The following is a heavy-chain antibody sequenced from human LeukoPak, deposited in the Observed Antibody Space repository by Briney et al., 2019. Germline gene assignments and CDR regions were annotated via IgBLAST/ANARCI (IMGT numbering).Heavy chain of an antibody. V-gene: IGHV3-49*03. J-gene: IGHJ5*02. D-gene: IGHD2-2*02. CDR1: GFTFGDSA. CDR3: SRAPHCSSTSCYILDP. CDR2: IRGKGYGGTT. Sequence: GRSLRLSCTTPGFTFGDSAMGWFRQSPGKGLEWVGFIRGKGYGGTTEYAASVKGRFTISRDDSKSIGYLQMNSLKTEDTAVYYCSRAPHCSSTSCYILDPWGQGTLVTVSS.